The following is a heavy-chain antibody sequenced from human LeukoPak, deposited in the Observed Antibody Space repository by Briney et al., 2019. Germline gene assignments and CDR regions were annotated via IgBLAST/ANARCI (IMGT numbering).Heavy chain of an antibody. Sequence: ASVEVSCKASGYTFTSYGISWVRQAPGQGLGWMGWISAYNGNTNYAQKLQGRVTMTTDTSTSTAYMELRSLRSDDTAVYYCAREGFYDILTGYYQAPDYWGQGTLVTVSS. CDR1: GYTFTSYG. CDR3: AREGFYDILTGYYQAPDY. D-gene: IGHD3-9*01. CDR2: ISAYNGNT. J-gene: IGHJ4*02. V-gene: IGHV1-18*01.